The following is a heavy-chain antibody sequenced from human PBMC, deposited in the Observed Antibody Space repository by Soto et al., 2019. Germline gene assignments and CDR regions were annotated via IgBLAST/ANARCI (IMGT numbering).Heavy chain of an antibody. CDR1: GFSLSTTGVG. CDR3: VQSRCGGDCLQSYSSHSYYGLDV. Sequence: QITLKESGPTLVKPTQTLTLTCTFSGFSLSTTGVGVGWIRQPPGKALEWLALIYWDDHKRYNPSLKSRLTLAKDTSKNQVVLTMTNMDPVDTATYYCVQSRCGGDCLQSYSSHSYYGLDVWGQGTTVTVSS. D-gene: IGHD2-21*01. V-gene: IGHV2-5*02. J-gene: IGHJ6*02. CDR2: IYWDDHK.